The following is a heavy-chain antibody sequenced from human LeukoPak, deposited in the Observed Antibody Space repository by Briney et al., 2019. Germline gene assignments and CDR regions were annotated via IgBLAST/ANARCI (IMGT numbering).Heavy chain of an antibody. CDR3: ARGVITIFGVVIHYYYYMDV. CDR1: GGSFSGYY. J-gene: IGHJ6*03. Sequence: PSENLSLTCAVYGGSFSGYYWSWIRQPPGKGLEWIGEINHSGSTNYNPSLKSRVTISVDTSKNQFSLKLSSVTAADTAVYYCARGVITIFGVVIHYYYYMDVWGKGTTVTVSS. CDR2: INHSGST. V-gene: IGHV4-34*01. D-gene: IGHD3-3*01.